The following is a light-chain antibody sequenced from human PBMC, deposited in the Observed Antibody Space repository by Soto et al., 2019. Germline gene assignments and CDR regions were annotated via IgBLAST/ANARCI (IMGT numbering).Light chain of an antibody. CDR2: DAS. CDR1: QSVSSY. V-gene: IGKV3-11*01. CDR3: QQRSNCPPWT. J-gene: IGKJ1*01. Sequence: EIVLTQSPATLSLSPGERATLSCRASQSVSSYLAWYQQKPGQAPRLLIYDASNRATGIPARFSGSGSGTDFTLTISSLEHEYFAVYYCQQRSNCPPWTFGQGTKVEIK.